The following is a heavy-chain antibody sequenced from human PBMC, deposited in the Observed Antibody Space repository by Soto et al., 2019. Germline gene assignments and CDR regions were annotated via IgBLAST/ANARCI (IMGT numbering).Heavy chain of an antibody. CDR3: ARARVRGGAGDY. J-gene: IGHJ4*02. V-gene: IGHV3-23*01. CDR1: GFTFTTYA. D-gene: IGHD3-10*01. CDR2: VTGTGVNT. Sequence: EVQLLESGGGLVHPGGSLRLSCASSGFTFTTYALSWVRQAPGKGLEWVSSVTGTGVNTYYADSVKGRFTISKDNSNNTVYLQMNSLRAEDTAVYYCARARVRGGAGDYWGQGTLVSVSS.